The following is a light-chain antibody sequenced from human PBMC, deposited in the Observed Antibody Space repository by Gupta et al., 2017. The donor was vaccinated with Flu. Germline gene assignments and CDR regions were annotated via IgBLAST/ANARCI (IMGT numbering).Light chain of an antibody. CDR2: GNT. CDR1: SSNIGAGDD. J-gene: IGLJ1*01. V-gene: IGLV1-40*03. Sequence: ACTGSSSNIGAGDDVQWYQQLPGTAPKLLICGNTNRPSGVADRFSGSRSGASGSLAIAGLQAEDEADYYCQYFDSAMGGTRFVFGTGTKVIVL. CDR3: QYFDSAMGGTRFV.